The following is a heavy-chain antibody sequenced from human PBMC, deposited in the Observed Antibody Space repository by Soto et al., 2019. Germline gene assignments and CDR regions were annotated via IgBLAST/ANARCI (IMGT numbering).Heavy chain of an antibody. V-gene: IGHV1-46*04. D-gene: IGHD2-21*02. J-gene: IGHJ4*02. CDR1: GDTFTDYY. CDR3: ERGRHLVVVTAALDY. Sequence: QVQLVQSGAEAKKPGASVKVSCKASGDTFTDYYIHWVRQAPGQGLEWMGTVNPSGGHTTYAQHLLGRRTLPNDTTTSTIYMEMASLKSEDTAIYCCERGRHLVVVTAALDYWGQGTLVTVSS. CDR2: VNPSGGHT.